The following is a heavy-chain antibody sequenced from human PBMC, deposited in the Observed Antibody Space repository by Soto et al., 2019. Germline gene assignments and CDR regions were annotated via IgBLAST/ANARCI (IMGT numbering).Heavy chain of an antibody. CDR1: GFTFSSYS. CDR3: AGELMLRPDAFYI. J-gene: IGHJ3*02. V-gene: IGHV3-21*01. CDR2: ISRRSSYI. Sequence: EVQLVESGGGLVKPGGSLRLSCAASGFTFSSYSMNWVLQAPGKGLECVSSISRRSSYIYYADSVKGQFTISRDTAKNSLYPEMNSLRAEATAVYYFAGELMLRPDAFYIWGQGTMVTVSS. D-gene: IGHD2-15*01.